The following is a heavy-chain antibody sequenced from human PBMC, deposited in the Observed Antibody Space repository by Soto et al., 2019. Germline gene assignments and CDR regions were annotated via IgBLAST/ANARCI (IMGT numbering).Heavy chain of an antibody. CDR1: GGSISSSSYY. CDR2: IYYSGST. Sequence: ASETLSLTCTVSGGSISSSSYYWGWIRQPPGKGLEWIGSIYYSGSTYYNPSLKSRVTISVDTSKNQFSLKLSSVTAADTAVYYCARRFTIFGVVTFNWFDPWGQGTLVTVSS. CDR3: ARRFTIFGVVTFNWFDP. J-gene: IGHJ5*02. V-gene: IGHV4-39*01. D-gene: IGHD3-3*01.